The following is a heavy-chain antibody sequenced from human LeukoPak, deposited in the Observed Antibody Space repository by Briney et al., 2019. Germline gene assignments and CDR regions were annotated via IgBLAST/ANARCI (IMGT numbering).Heavy chain of an antibody. Sequence: ASVKVSCKASGYTFTGYYMHWVRQAPGQGLEWMGWINPKSGGTNYAQKFQGRVTMTRDTSISTAYMELSRLRSDDTAVYYCARDLSGTSSYYYGMDVWGQGTTVTVSS. V-gene: IGHV1-2*02. D-gene: IGHD1-26*01. CDR2: INPKSGGT. CDR3: ARDLSGTSSYYYGMDV. CDR1: GYTFTGYY. J-gene: IGHJ6*02.